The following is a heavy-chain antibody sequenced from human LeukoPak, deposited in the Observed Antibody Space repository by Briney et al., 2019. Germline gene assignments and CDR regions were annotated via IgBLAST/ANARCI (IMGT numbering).Heavy chain of an antibody. CDR2: ISSSGSLI. CDR1: GFTFSSYE. V-gene: IGHV3-48*03. Sequence: GGSLRLSCAASGFTFSSYEMNWVRQAPGKGLEWVSYISSSGSLIFYADSVRGRFTISRDNARNSLYLQMNSLRAEDTAVYYCAREDEDAFDIWGQGTMVTVSS. CDR3: AREDEDAFDI. J-gene: IGHJ3*02.